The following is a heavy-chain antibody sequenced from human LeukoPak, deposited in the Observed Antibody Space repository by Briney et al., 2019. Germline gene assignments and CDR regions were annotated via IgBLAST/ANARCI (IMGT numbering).Heavy chain of an antibody. Sequence: ASVKVSCKASGYTFTSYYMHWVRQAPGQGLEWMGIINPSGGSTSYAQKFQGRVTMTRDMSTSTVYMELSSLRAEDTAVYYCAKVSPETWIQLWSTYYYYYYMDVWGKGTTVTVSS. J-gene: IGHJ6*03. CDR1: GYTFTSYY. CDR3: AKVSPETWIQLWSTYYYYYYMDV. CDR2: INPSGGST. D-gene: IGHD5-18*01. V-gene: IGHV1-46*01.